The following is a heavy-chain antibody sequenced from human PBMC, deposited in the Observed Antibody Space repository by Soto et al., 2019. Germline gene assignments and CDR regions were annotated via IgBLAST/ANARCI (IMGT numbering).Heavy chain of an antibody. V-gene: IGHV5-10-1*01. CDR1: GYSFTSYW. J-gene: IGHJ6*02. Sequence: PGESLKISCKGSGYSFTSYWISWVRQMPEKGLEWMGRIDPSDSYTNYSPSFQGHVTISADKSISTAYLQWSSLKASDTAMYYCARHGVSYYYYYYGMDVWGQGTTVTSP. CDR2: IDPSDSYT. D-gene: IGHD6-13*01. CDR3: ARHGVSYYYYYYGMDV.